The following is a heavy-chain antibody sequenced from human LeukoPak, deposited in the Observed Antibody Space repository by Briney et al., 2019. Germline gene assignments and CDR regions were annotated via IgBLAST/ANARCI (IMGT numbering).Heavy chain of an antibody. CDR3: ATEHMSKQTDY. V-gene: IGHV3-53*01. CDR1: GVSVSDSF. Sequence: PGGSLRLSCVASGVSVSDSFISWVRQTPGKGLEWVSVLYKDGRTFYADSVKGRSTISRDDSRNTLYLQMNSLRAEDTAIYYCATEHMSKQTDYWGQGTLVTVSS. D-gene: IGHD5/OR15-5a*01. J-gene: IGHJ4*02. CDR2: LYKDGRT.